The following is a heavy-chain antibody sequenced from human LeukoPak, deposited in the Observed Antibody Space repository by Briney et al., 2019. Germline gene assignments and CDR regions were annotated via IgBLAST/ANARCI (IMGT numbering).Heavy chain of an antibody. J-gene: IGHJ4*02. CDR1: GGSISDNY. D-gene: IGHD2-15*01. CDR3: ARHPFATPFDY. CDR2: AYYSGHT. Sequence: PSETLSLTCTVSGGSISDNYWSWIRQPPGKGLEWIGYAYYSGHTNYNSSLKSRVTMSLDTSKSQFSLSLSSVTAAATAVYFCARHPFATPFDYWGPGTLVTVSS. V-gene: IGHV4-59*08.